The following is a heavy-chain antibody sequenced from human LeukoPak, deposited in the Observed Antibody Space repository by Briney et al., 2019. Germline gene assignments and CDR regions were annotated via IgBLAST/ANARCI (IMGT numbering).Heavy chain of an antibody. Sequence: PSETLSLTCAVYGESFSGYYWNWIRQLPGKGLEWIGEINYSGRSNYNPSLKSRVTISVDTSKNQISLKLTSVTAANTAVYYCARNREPAATIDYWGQGTLVTVSS. D-gene: IGHD2-2*01. CDR1: GESFSGYY. J-gene: IGHJ4*02. CDR2: INYSGRS. V-gene: IGHV4-34*01. CDR3: ARNREPAATIDY.